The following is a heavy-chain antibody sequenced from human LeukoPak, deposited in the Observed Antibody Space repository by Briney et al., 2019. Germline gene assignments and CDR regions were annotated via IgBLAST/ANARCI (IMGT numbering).Heavy chain of an antibody. D-gene: IGHD3-9*01. V-gene: IGHV3-30*18. J-gene: IGHJ4*02. Sequence: PGGSLRLSCAASGFTFCSYGMHWVRQAPGKGLEWVAVISYDGSNKYYADSVKGRITISRDNSKNTLYLQMNSLRAEDTAVYYCAKGDYDILTGYHDYWGQGTLVTVSS. CDR3: AKGDYDILTGYHDY. CDR1: GFTFCSYG. CDR2: ISYDGSNK.